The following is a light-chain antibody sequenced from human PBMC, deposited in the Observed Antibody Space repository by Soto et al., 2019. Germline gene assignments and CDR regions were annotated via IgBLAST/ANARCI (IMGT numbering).Light chain of an antibody. J-gene: IGLJ1*01. Sequence: QSVLTQPRSVSGSPGQSVTISCTVTSSDVGGYNFVSWYQQHPGKAPKLMIHDVTKRPSGVPDRFSGSKSGNTASLTISGLQAEDEADYYCCSYAGSYTYVFGTGTKVTVL. V-gene: IGLV2-11*01. CDR1: SSDVGGYNF. CDR2: DVT. CDR3: CSYAGSYTYV.